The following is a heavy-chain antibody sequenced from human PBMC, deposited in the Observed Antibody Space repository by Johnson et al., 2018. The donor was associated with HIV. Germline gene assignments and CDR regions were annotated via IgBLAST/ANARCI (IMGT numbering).Heavy chain of an antibody. CDR1: GFTFSDYY. CDR2: ISNSGETV. Sequence: QVQLVESGGGLVKPGGSLRLSCAASGFTFSDYYMSWIRQAPGKGLEWVSYISNSGETVFYADSVKGRFTVSRDNTKNSLFLQIDTLRAEDTAVYSCAKDIYSVGGYQDIWGQGTLVTVSS. V-gene: IGHV3-11*04. J-gene: IGHJ3*02. CDR3: AKDIYSVGGYQDI. D-gene: IGHD3-22*01.